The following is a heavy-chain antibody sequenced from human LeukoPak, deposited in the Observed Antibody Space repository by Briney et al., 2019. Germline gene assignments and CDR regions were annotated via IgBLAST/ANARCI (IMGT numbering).Heavy chain of an antibody. CDR1: GGSFSGYY. D-gene: IGHD2-8*01. V-gene: IGHV4-34*01. CDR3: ARGRITNFDY. Sequence: SETLSLTCAVYGGSFSGYYWSWIRQPPGKGLEWIGEINHSGSTNYNPSLKSRVTISVDTSKNQFSLKLSSVTAADTAVYYCARGRITNFDYWGQGTLVTVSS. J-gene: IGHJ4*02. CDR2: INHSGST.